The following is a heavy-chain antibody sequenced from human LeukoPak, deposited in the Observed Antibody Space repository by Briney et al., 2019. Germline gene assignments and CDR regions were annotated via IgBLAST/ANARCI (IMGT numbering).Heavy chain of an antibody. V-gene: IGHV3-23*01. J-gene: IGHJ4*02. Sequence: GGSLRLSCAASGFTFSSYGMSWVRQAPGKGLEWVSGISGSGGSTYYADSVKGRFTISRDNSKNTLYLQMNSLRAEDTAVYYCAKLIDYYFDYWGQGTLVTVSS. CDR3: AKLIDYYFDY. CDR2: ISGSGGST. CDR1: GFTFSSYG. D-gene: IGHD3-16*01.